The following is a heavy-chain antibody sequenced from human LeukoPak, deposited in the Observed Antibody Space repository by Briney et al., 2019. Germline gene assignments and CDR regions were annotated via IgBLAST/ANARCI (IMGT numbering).Heavy chain of an antibody. Sequence: GGSLRLSCAASGFTFSSYSMNWVRQAPGKGLEWVSSISSSSSYIYYADSVKGRFTISRDNAKNSLYLQMNSLRAEDTAVYYCARDVLLWFGESELDYYYYMDVWGKGTAVTVSS. V-gene: IGHV3-21*01. CDR2: ISSSSSYI. D-gene: IGHD3-10*01. J-gene: IGHJ6*03. CDR1: GFTFSSYS. CDR3: ARDVLLWFGESELDYYYYMDV.